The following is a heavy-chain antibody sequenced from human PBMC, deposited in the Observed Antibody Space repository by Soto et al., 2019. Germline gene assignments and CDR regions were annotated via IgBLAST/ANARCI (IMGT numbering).Heavy chain of an antibody. D-gene: IGHD3-10*01. CDR2: IIPIFGTA. Sequence: QVQLVQSGAEVKKPGSSVKVSCKASGGTFSSYAISWVRQAPGQGLEWMGGIIPIFGTANYAQKCQGRVTITADESTSTAYMELSSLRSEDTAVYYCARPRGLGESRPFDYWGQGTLVTVSS. CDR3: ARPRGLGESRPFDY. J-gene: IGHJ4*02. V-gene: IGHV1-69*12. CDR1: GGTFSSYA.